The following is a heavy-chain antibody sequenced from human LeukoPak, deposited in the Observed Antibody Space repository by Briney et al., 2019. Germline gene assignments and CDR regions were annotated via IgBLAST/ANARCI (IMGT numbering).Heavy chain of an antibody. V-gene: IGHV3-72*01. CDR1: GYTFSDCY. J-gene: IGHJ4*02. CDR3: VRDGQNWNFDY. D-gene: IGHD1-1*01. Sequence: PGGSLRLSCAASGYTFSDCYIDWFRQAPGKGLEWAARMRNKANGYTTEYAPSVKGRFFISRDDSKNSGYLQMNSLKTEDTAVYYCVRDGQNWNFDYWGQGTLVTVSS. CDR2: MRNKANGYTT.